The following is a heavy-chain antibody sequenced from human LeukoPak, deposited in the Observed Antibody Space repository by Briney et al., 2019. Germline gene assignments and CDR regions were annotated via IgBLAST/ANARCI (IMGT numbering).Heavy chain of an antibody. Sequence: PGGSLRLSCAASGFTFSNAWMSWVRQAPGKGLEWVGRIKSKTDGGTTDYAAPVKGRFTISRDDSKNTLYLQMNSLKTEDTAVYYCTTLPPLAVTTDGAFDIWGQGTMVTVSS. D-gene: IGHD4-17*01. CDR3: TTLPPLAVTTDGAFDI. J-gene: IGHJ3*02. CDR2: IKSKTDGGTT. V-gene: IGHV3-15*01. CDR1: GFTFSNAW.